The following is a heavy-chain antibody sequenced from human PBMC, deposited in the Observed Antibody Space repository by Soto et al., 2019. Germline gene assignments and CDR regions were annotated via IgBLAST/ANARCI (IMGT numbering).Heavy chain of an antibody. CDR2: IIPIFGTA. V-gene: IGHV1-69*13. CDR3: AYCPAEYCSGGSCYYRLDY. D-gene: IGHD2-15*01. CDR1: GGTFSSYA. Sequence: ASVKVSCKASGGTFSSYAISWVRQAPGQGLEWVGGIIPIFGTANYAQKFQGRVTITADESTSTAYMELSSLRSEDTAVYYCAYCPAEYCSGGSCYYRLDYWGQGTLVTVSS. J-gene: IGHJ4*02.